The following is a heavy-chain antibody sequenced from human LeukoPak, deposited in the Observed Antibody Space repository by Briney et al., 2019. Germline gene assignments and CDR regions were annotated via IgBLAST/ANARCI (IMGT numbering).Heavy chain of an antibody. CDR3: ARDALSSSSLLSDY. J-gene: IGHJ4*02. Sequence: ASVKVSCKASGYTFTSYGISWVRQAPGQGLEWMGWISAYNGNTNYAQKLQGRVTMTTDTSTSTAYMELRSLRSDDTAVYYCARDALSSSSLLSDYWGQGTLVTVSS. D-gene: IGHD6-13*01. CDR1: GYTFTSYG. V-gene: IGHV1-18*01. CDR2: ISAYNGNT.